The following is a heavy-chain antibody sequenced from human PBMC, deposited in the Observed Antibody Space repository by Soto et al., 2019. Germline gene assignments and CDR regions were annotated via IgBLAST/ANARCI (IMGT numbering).Heavy chain of an antibody. CDR3: ARDSPIGSTFSGYDAIDS. D-gene: IGHD5-12*01. Sequence: QVQLVQSGAEVKKPGSSVKVSCKASGGTFSTSTFTWVRQAPGQGLEWMGRTIPLLNVADYAQDFQGRLTITDERSPRTSYMDLTCLTSIDTAVYYCARDSPIGSTFSGYDAIDSWGQGTLVTVSS. V-gene: IGHV1-69*08. CDR2: TIPLLNVA. J-gene: IGHJ4*02. CDR1: GGTFSTST.